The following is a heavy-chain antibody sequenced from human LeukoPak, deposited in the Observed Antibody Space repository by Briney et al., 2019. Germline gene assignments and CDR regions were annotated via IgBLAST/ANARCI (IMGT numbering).Heavy chain of an antibody. CDR2: IDYSGTT. Sequence: GSLRLSCAASGFTFSSYGMHWIRQPPGKGLEWIGSIDYSGTTYYNPSLKSRATISIDTSKLQFSLKLSSVTAADTAVYYCAREYTLYRSGWFLDYWGQGTVVTVSS. J-gene: IGHJ4*02. D-gene: IGHD6-19*01. CDR1: GFTFSSYG. V-gene: IGHV4-39*07. CDR3: AREYTLYRSGWFLDY.